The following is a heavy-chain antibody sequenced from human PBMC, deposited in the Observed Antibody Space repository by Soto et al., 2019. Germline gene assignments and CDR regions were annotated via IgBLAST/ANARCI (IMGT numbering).Heavy chain of an antibody. CDR2: ISWNSGSI. Sequence: PGGSLRLSCAASGFTFDDYAMHWVRQAPGKGLEWVSGISWNSGSIGYADSVKGRFTISRDNAKNSLYLQMNSLRAEDTALYYCVTFNWNDRGYYYGMDVWGQGTTVTVSS. D-gene: IGHD1-20*01. J-gene: IGHJ6*02. CDR1: GFTFDDYA. CDR3: VTFNWNDRGYYYGMDV. V-gene: IGHV3-9*01.